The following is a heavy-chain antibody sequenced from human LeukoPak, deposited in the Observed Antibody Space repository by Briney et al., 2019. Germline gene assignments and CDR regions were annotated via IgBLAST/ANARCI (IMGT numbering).Heavy chain of an antibody. CDR2: IMPLFGTA. CDR1: GGTFNNSA. D-gene: IGHD2-2*01. CDR3: ASDMVPAAMSDY. Sequence: SSVKVSCKTSGGTFNNSAISWVRQAPGQGLEWLGGIMPLFGTAGYAQKFQGRVTITKDESTRTVYLELPSLTSDDTAVYYCASDMVPAAMSDYCGQGTLVTVSS. V-gene: IGHV1-69*05. J-gene: IGHJ4*02.